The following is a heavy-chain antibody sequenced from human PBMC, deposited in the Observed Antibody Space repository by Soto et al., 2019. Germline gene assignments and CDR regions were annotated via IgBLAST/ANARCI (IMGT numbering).Heavy chain of an antibody. V-gene: IGHV3-53*03. CDR1: VFSVSSNY. J-gene: IGHJ4*02. D-gene: IGHD3-22*01. CDR3: GRGSSGSSRNLRVQY. CDR2: IYSGGNT. Sequence: VGSLRLSCVSTVFSVSSNYMSCVRHSPGKWLEWVSVIYSGGNTYYADSVEGRFSISRDSSKNTLFLQMNGLRAEDTAMYYCGRGSSGSSRNLRVQYWGQGTLVNVSS.